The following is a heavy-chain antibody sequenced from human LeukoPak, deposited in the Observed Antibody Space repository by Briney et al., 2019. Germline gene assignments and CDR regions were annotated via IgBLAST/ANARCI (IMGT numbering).Heavy chain of an antibody. CDR1: GFTFSSYA. V-gene: IGHV3-23*01. D-gene: IGHD3-10*01. J-gene: IGHJ6*03. Sequence: GGSLRLSCAASGFTFSSYAMSWVRQAPGKGLEWVSDISGSGASTYYADSVKGRFTISRDNSKNTLYLQMNSLRAEDTAVYYCAKFGSRLRSYYYYMDVWGKGTTVTISS. CDR3: AKFGSRLRSYYYYMDV. CDR2: ISGSGAST.